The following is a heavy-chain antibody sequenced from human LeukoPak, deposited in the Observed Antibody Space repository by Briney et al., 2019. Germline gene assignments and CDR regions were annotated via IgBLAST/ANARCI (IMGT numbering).Heavy chain of an antibody. Sequence: GASVKVSCKASGYTFTSYGISWVRQAPGQGLEWMGWISAYNGNTNYAQKLQGRVTMTTDTSTSTAYMELRSLRSDDTAVYYCARVLITEDSSGYLDYWGQGTLVTVSS. J-gene: IGHJ4*02. CDR2: ISAYNGNT. V-gene: IGHV1-18*01. CDR3: ARVLITEDSSGYLDY. D-gene: IGHD3-22*01. CDR1: GYTFTSYG.